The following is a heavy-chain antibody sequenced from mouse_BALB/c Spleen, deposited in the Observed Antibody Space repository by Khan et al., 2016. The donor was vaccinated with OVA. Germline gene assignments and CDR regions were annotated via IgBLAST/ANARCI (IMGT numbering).Heavy chain of an antibody. Sequence: QVQLQQSGPGLVQPSQSLSITCTVFGFSLTNYGVHWVRQPPGKGLEWLGLIWSGGDTDYNAAFISRLSICKDNTKSQVFFKMDSLQADDSAIYYCARRRGVHCDMGYWGQGTSVTVSS. J-gene: IGHJ4*01. CDR2: IWSGGDT. V-gene: IGHV2-4*02. CDR3: ARRRGVHCDMGY. CDR1: GFSLTNYG.